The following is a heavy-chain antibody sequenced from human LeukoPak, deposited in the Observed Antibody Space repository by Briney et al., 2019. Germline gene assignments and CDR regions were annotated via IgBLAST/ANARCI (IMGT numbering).Heavy chain of an antibody. Sequence: SETLSLTCTVSGGSISSSSYYWGWIRQPPGKGLEWIGSIYYSGSTYYNPSLKSRVTISVDTSKNQFSLKLSSVTAADTAVYYCAREGGGSSGYWEVYWGQGTLVTVSS. CDR1: GGSISSSSYY. D-gene: IGHD3-22*01. CDR3: AREGGGSSGYWEVY. J-gene: IGHJ4*02. V-gene: IGHV4-39*07. CDR2: IYYSGST.